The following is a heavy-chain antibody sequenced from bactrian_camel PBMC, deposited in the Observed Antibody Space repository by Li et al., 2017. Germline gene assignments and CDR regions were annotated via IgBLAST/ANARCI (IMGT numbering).Heavy chain of an antibody. J-gene: IGHJ4*01. CDR2: IYTGDGTT. CDR1: GYYPSAYC. Sequence: VESGGGSVEAGGSLRLSCEALAGYYPSAYCMGWVRQAPGREREGVAQIYTGDGTTHYTGSVEGRFTISQDNAGHTVTLQMDHLKPEDTAMYYCAADFFSGGYCRDQPPTTWAYRGQGTQVTVS. V-gene: IGHV3S1*01. D-gene: IGHD2*01.